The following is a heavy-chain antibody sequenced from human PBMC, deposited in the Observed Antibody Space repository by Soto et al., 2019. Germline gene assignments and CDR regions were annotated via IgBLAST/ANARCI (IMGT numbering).Heavy chain of an antibody. CDR3: AKEGRYCSSTSCHSNWFDP. Sequence: GGSLRLSCAASGFTFSSYAMSWVRQAPGKGLEWVSAISGSGGSTYYADSVKGRFTISRDNSKNTLYLQMNSLRAEDTAVYYCAKEGRYCSSTSCHSNWFDPWGQGTLVTVSS. J-gene: IGHJ5*02. V-gene: IGHV3-23*01. D-gene: IGHD2-2*01. CDR1: GFTFSSYA. CDR2: ISGSGGST.